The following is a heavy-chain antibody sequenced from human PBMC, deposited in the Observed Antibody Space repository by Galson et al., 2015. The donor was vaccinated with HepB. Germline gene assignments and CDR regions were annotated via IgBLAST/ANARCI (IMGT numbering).Heavy chain of an antibody. V-gene: IGHV3-30*04. CDR1: GFTFSSYA. CDR3: AREGDYSGSYPLSY. Sequence: SLRLSCAASGFTFSSYAMHWVRQAPGKGLEWVAVISYDGSNKYYADSVKGRFTISRDNSKNTLYLQMNSLRAEDTAVYYCAREGDYSGSYPLSYWGQGTLVTVSS. CDR2: ISYDGSNK. J-gene: IGHJ4*02. D-gene: IGHD1-26*01.